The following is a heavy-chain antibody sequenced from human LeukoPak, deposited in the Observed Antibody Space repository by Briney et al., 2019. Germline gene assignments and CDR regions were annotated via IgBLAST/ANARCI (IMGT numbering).Heavy chain of an antibody. D-gene: IGHD2-2*01. Sequence: GGSLQISCKGSGCIFTSYWIGWGRQLPGKGLEGMGIIYPGDSDTRYSPSFHGQVTISADKSISTAYLQWSSLKASDTAMYYCARLADIVVVPAALSPGAGAFDIWGQGTMVTVSS. CDR1: GCIFTSYW. V-gene: IGHV5-51*01. CDR3: ARLADIVVVPAALSPGAGAFDI. CDR2: IYPGDSDT. J-gene: IGHJ3*02.